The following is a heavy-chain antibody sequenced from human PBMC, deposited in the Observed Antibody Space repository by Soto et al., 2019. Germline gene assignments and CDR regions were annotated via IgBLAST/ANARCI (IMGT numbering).Heavy chain of an antibody. CDR1: GGSISSYY. V-gene: IGHV4-59*01. Sequence: SETLSLTCTVSGGSISSYYWSWIRQPPGKGLEWIGYIYYSGSTNYNPSLKSRVTISVDTSKNQFSLKLSSVTAADTAVYYCARVRSMVRGVSYFDYWGQGTLVTVSS. D-gene: IGHD3-10*01. CDR2: IYYSGST. CDR3: ARVRSMVRGVSYFDY. J-gene: IGHJ4*02.